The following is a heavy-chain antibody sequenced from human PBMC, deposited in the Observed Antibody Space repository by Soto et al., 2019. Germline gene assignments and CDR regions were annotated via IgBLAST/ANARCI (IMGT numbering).Heavy chain of an antibody. J-gene: IGHJ6*02. D-gene: IGHD3-3*01. Sequence: PGGSLRLSCAASGFTFTRYSTNWVRQAPGKGLEWVSSISSTTNYIYYGDSMKGRFTISRDNAKNSLYLQMNSLRAEDTAVYYCARDPGSIFGVVTYGMDVWGQGTTVTVSS. CDR1: GFTFTRYS. V-gene: IGHV3-21*01. CDR3: ARDPGSIFGVVTYGMDV. CDR2: ISSTTNYI.